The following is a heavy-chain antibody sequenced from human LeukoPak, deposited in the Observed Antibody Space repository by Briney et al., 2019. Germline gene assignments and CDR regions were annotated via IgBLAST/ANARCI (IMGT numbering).Heavy chain of an antibody. CDR3: AREGGSYSNYFDY. CDR1: GFTFSSYW. V-gene: IGHV3-74*01. CDR2: IYSDGIST. D-gene: IGHD1-26*01. J-gene: IGHJ4*02. Sequence: PGGSLRLSCAASGFTFSSYWMSWVRQAPGKGLVWVSRIYSDGISTSYADSVKGRFTISRDNAKNTLYLQMNSLKAEDTAIYYCAREGGSYSNYFDYWGQGTLVTVSS.